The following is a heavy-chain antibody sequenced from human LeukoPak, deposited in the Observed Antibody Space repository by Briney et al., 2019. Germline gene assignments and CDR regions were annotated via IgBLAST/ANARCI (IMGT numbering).Heavy chain of an antibody. D-gene: IGHD2-21*02. CDR2: FDSEDGET. CDR1: GYALSALS. J-gene: IGHJ4*02. Sequence: ASVKVSCKVSGYALSALSMHWVRQAPGKGLEWMGGFDSEDGETIYALKFQGRVTMTEGTSTDTAYMELRSLRSEDTAVYFCATDLVVPASFDYWGQGTLVTVSS. CDR3: ATDLVVPASFDY. V-gene: IGHV1-24*01.